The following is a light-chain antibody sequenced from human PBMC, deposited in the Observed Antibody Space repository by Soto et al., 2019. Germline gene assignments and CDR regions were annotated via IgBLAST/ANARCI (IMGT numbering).Light chain of an antibody. V-gene: IGKV3-15*01. CDR1: XXXXXX. Sequence: EIVMTQSPATLSVSPGERATLSCRXXXXXXXXLAWYQQKPGQAPRLLIYGASTRAXXIPARFSGSGSGTEXXXTIXXLXXEDFAVYYCQHYNNWPRTFGQGTKVEIK. CDR3: QHYNNWPRT. J-gene: IGKJ1*01. CDR2: GAS.